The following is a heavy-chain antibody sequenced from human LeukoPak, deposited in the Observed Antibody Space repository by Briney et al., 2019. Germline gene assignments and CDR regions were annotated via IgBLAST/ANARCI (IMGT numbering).Heavy chain of an antibody. CDR1: GFTFSSYS. CDR2: ISPDGSDK. D-gene: IGHD2-15*01. CDR3: ARGIVVVVGASDHFDY. Sequence: QAGGSLRLSCAASGFTFSSYSMNWVRQAPGKGLERVGTISPDGSDKYYVDSVKGRFTISRDNAKTSLYLQINSLRADDTTLYFCARGIVVVVGASDHFDYWGQGTLITVSS. V-gene: IGHV3-7*01. J-gene: IGHJ4*02.